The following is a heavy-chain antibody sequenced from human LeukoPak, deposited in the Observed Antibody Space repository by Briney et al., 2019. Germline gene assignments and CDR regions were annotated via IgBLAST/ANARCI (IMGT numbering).Heavy chain of an antibody. CDR1: GFTFSSYG. Sequence: GGTLRLSCAASGFTFSSYGMSWVRQAPGKGLEWVSAISGSGGSTYYADSVKGRFTISRDNSKNTLHLQMNSLRAEDTAVYYCAKTRYSGSYPDIWGQGTMVTVSS. CDR3: AKTRYSGSYPDI. J-gene: IGHJ3*02. V-gene: IGHV3-23*01. D-gene: IGHD1-26*01. CDR2: ISGSGGST.